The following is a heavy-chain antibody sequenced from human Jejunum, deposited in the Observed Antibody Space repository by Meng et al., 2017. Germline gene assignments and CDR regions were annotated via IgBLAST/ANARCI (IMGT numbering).Heavy chain of an antibody. CDR2: IKSKSYGERT. V-gene: IGHV3-15*01. CDR1: GFTFTDAW. D-gene: IGHD6-19*01. CDR3: TYGVSFGGWYTNVDY. Sequence: GESLKISCAGSGFTFTDAWMSWFRQAPGKELEWVGRIKSKSYGERTEYAAPVKGRFTISRDDSKNMFYLQMNSLKIEDTAVYYCTYGVSFGGWYTNVDYWGRGTLVTVSS. J-gene: IGHJ4*02.